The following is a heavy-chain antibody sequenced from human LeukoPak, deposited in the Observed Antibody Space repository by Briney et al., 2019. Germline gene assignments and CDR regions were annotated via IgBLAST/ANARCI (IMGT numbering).Heavy chain of an antibody. V-gene: IGHV4-31*03. CDR3: ARGLPVAGEFDY. CDR1: GGSISSGGYY. D-gene: IGHD6-19*01. CDR2: IYYSGST. J-gene: IGHJ4*02. Sequence: SQTLSLTCTVSGGSISSGGYYWSWIRQHPGKGLEWIGYIYYSGSTYYNPSLKSRVTISVDTSKNQFSLKLSSVTAADTAVYYCARGLPVAGEFDYWGQGTLVTVSS.